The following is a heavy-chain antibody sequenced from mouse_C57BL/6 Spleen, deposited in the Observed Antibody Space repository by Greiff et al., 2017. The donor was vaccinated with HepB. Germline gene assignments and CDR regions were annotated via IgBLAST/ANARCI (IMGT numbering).Heavy chain of an antibody. V-gene: IGHV1-82*01. D-gene: IGHD1-1*01. CDR3: ARYITTVPHFDY. J-gene: IGHJ2*01. CDR1: GYAFSSSW. CDR2: IYPGDGDT. Sequence: QVTLKVSGPELVKPGASVKISCKASGYAFSSSWMNWVKQRPGKGLEWIGRIYPGDGDTNYNGKFKGKATLTADKSSSTAYMQLSSLTSEDSAVYFCARYITTVPHFDYWGQGTTLTVSS.